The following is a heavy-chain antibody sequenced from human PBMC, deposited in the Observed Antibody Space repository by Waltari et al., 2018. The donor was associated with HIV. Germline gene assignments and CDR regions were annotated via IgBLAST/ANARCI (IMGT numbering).Heavy chain of an antibody. CDR1: GYTFTSYA. CDR2: INAGNGNK. J-gene: IGHJ3*02. V-gene: IGHV1-3*01. D-gene: IGHD3-22*01. CDR3: ARCLRVDSSGQKGAFDI. Sequence: QVQLVQSGAEVKKLGASVKVSCKASGYTFTSYAMHWVRQAPGQRLEWMGWINAGNGNKKYSQKFQGRVTITRDTSASTAYMELSSLRSEDTAVYYCARCLRVDSSGQKGAFDIWGQGTMVTVSS.